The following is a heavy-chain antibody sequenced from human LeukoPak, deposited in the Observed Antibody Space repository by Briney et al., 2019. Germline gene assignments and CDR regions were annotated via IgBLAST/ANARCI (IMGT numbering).Heavy chain of an antibody. J-gene: IGHJ6*02. CDR3: ARDIVVVPAAMVIYYYYGMDV. CDR1: GYTFTSYG. CDR2: ISAYNGNT. D-gene: IGHD2-2*01. Sequence: ASVKVSCKASGYTFTSYGISWVRRAPGQGLEWMGWISAYNGNTNCAQKLQGRVTMTTDTSTSTAYMELRSLRSDDTAVYYCARDIVVVPAAMVIYYYYGMDVWGQGTTVTVSS. V-gene: IGHV1-18*01.